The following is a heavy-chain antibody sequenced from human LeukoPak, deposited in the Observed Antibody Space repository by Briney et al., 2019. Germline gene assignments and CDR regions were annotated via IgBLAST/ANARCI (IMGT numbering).Heavy chain of an antibody. CDR2: VFYSGSA. CDR1: GSSISSSNW. D-gene: IGHD5-12*01. Sequence: SETLSLTRAVSGSSISSSNWWGWIRQPPGKGLEWIGHVFYSGSAYYNPSLKSRVTISVDTSKNHFSLKLSSVTAADTAVYYCARLSSGYDWGFHPWGQGTLVTVSS. CDR3: ARLSSGYDWGFHP. V-gene: IGHV4-28*01. J-gene: IGHJ5*02.